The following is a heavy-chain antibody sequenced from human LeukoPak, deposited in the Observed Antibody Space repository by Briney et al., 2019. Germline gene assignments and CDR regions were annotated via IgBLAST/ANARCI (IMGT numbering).Heavy chain of an antibody. CDR3: ARGGITGYYYGSGSYYNPLGYFDY. J-gene: IGHJ4*02. Sequence: GASVKVSCKASGGTFSSYAISWVRQAPGQGFEWMGGIIPIFGTANYAQKFQGRVTIIADESTSTAYMELSSLRSEDTAVYYCARGGITGYYYGSGSYYNPLGYFDYWGQGTLVTVSS. CDR1: GGTFSSYA. CDR2: IIPIFGTA. V-gene: IGHV1-69*01. D-gene: IGHD3-10*01.